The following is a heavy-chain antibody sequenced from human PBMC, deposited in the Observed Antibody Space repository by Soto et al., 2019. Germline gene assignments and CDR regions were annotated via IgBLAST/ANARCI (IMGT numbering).Heavy chain of an antibody. CDR1: GGSISISNW. D-gene: IGHD5-12*01. V-gene: IGHV4-4*02. CDR2: IYHSGST. J-gene: IGHJ4*02. CDR3: AVSYEARFDY. Sequence: ASETLSLICAVSGGSISISNWWSWVRQPPGKGLEWIGEIYHSGSTNYNPSLKSRVTIPVDKSKNQFSLKLSSVTAADTAVYYCAVSYEARFDYWGPGTLVTVSS.